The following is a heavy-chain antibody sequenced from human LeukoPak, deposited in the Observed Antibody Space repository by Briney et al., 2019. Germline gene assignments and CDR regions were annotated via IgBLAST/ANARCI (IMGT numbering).Heavy chain of an antibody. D-gene: IGHD6-19*01. J-gene: IGHJ4*02. V-gene: IGHV4-59*08. CDR2: IYYSGST. CDR1: GGSMSGYY. Sequence: TSETLSLTCTVSGGSMSGYYWSWIRQPPGKGPEWIGYIYYSGSTNYNPSLKSRVTISVDTSKNQFSLKMNSVTAADTAVYYCARLASSGWSHCDYWGQGTLVTVSS. CDR3: ARLASSGWSHCDY.